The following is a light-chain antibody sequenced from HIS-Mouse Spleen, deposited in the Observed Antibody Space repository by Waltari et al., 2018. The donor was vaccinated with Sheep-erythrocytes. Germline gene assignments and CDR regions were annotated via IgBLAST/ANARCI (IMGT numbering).Light chain of an antibody. CDR3: CSYAGSRV. Sequence: QSALTQPASVSGSPGQSITISCTGTSRHVGSYNLVSWYQQHPGKAPKLMIYEGSKRPSGVSNRFSGSKSGNTASLTISGLQAEDEADYYCCSYAGSRVFGGGTKLTVL. J-gene: IGLJ2*01. CDR1: SRHVGSYNL. CDR2: EGS. V-gene: IGLV2-23*01.